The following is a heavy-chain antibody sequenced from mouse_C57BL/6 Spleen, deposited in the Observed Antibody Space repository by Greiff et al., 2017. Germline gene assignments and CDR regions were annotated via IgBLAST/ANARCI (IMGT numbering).Heavy chain of an antibody. J-gene: IGHJ1*03. CDR1: GFTFSDYG. Sequence: EVQRVESGGGLVKPGGSLKLSCAASGFTFSDYGMHWVRQAPEKGLEWFAYISSGSSTIYYADTVKGRFTISRDNAKNTLFLQMTSLRSEDTAMYYCARTTGVGGYFDVWGTGTTVTVSS. CDR3: ARTTGVGGYFDV. CDR2: ISSGSSTI. V-gene: IGHV5-17*01. D-gene: IGHD1-1*01.